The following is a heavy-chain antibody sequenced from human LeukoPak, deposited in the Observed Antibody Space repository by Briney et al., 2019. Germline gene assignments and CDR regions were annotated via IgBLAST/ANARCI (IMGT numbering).Heavy chain of an antibody. J-gene: IGHJ4*02. D-gene: IGHD3-22*01. CDR3: ARGSPPRRNYDSRGYYSYYFDY. CDR1: GYTFTSYG. Sequence: ASMKVSCKASGYTFTSYGISWVRQAPGQGLEWMGWISTYNGNTNYAQNLQGRVTMTTDTSTSTVYMELRSLRSDDTAVYYCARGSPPRRNYDSRGYYSYYFDYWGQGTLVTVSS. V-gene: IGHV1-18*01. CDR2: ISTYNGNT.